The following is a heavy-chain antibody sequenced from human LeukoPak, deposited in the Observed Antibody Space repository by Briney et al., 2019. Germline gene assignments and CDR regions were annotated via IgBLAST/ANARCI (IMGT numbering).Heavy chain of an antibody. J-gene: IGHJ5*02. V-gene: IGHV4-34*01. Sequence: SETLSLTCAVYGGSFSGYYWSWIRQPPGKGLEWIGEINHSGSTNYNPSLKSRVTISIDTSKNQFSLKLSSVTHADTAVYYCARDPRTWGQGTLVTVSS. CDR1: GGSFSGYY. CDR3: ARDPRT. CDR2: INHSGST.